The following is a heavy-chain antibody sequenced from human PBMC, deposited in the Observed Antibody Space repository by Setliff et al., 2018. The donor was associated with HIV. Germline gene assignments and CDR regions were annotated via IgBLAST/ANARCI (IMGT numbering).Heavy chain of an antibody. V-gene: IGHV3-48*04. Sequence: GGSLRLSCAASGFTFSSYSMNWVRQAPGKGLEWLSYISSSSGTILYVDSVQGRFTISRDNAKNSLYLQMNSLRAEDTAVYYCARSHYDSRGYYYRGDAFDIWGLGTMVTVSS. J-gene: IGHJ3*02. CDR3: ARSHYDSRGYYYRGDAFDI. CDR2: ISSSSGTI. CDR1: GFTFSSYS. D-gene: IGHD3-22*01.